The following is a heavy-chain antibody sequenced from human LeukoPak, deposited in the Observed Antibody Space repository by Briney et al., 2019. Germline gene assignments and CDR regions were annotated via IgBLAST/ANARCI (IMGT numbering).Heavy chain of an antibody. CDR1: GFTFSSYG. CDR2: IWYDGSNR. J-gene: IGHJ4*02. V-gene: IGHV3-33*08. D-gene: IGHD3-22*01. Sequence: GGSLRLSCAASGFTFSSYGMHWVRQAPGKGLEWVAVIWYDGSNRYYADPVKGRSTVSRDNSKNTLYLQMSSLRAEDTAVYYCARAKGVSTGYRPTDYWGQGTLVTVSS. CDR3: ARAKGVSTGYRPTDY.